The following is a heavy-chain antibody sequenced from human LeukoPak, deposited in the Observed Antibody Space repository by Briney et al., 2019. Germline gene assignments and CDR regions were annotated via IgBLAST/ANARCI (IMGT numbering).Heavy chain of an antibody. J-gene: IGHJ5*02. V-gene: IGHV3-7*05. CDR1: GFTFSNYW. CDR2: INQDGSER. Sequence: GGSLRLSCVASGFTFSNYWMSWVRQAPGKGLEWVANINQDGSERYYVDSVKGRFTISRDNDKNLLYLQMNSLRAEDTAVYYCARVGVAILYYNWFDPWGQGTLVTVSS. D-gene: IGHD2-8*01. CDR3: ARVGVAILYYNWFDP.